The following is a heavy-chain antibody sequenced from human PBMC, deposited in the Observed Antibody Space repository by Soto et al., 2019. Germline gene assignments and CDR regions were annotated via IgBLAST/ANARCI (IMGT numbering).Heavy chain of an antibody. Sequence: GESLKISCKASGYNFVEYWIGWVRQMPGKGLEWRGSDYPNDSDVKYSPSFQGQVTVSADKSINTAYLHWSSLKPSDSATYYCGAGSFDHWGQGTPVTVSS. CDR1: GYNFVEYW. D-gene: IGHD6-25*01. CDR3: GAGSFDH. V-gene: IGHV5-51*01. CDR2: DYPNDSDV. J-gene: IGHJ4*02.